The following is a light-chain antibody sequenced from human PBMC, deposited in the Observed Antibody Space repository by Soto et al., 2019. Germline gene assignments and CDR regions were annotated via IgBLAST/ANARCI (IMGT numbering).Light chain of an antibody. J-gene: IGKJ1*01. Sequence: DIQMTQSPSTLSASVGDRVTITCRASQSISSWLAWYQQKPGKAPKLLIYEASSLKSGVPSRFSGRGSGTEFTLTISSLQPDFATYYCQQYNSPTWTFGQGNRVEIK. CDR3: QQYNSPTWT. V-gene: IGKV1-5*01. CDR2: EAS. CDR1: QSISSW.